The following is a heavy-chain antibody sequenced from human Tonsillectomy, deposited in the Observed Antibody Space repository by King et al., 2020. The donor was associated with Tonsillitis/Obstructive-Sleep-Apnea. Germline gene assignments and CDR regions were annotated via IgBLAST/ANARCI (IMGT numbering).Heavy chain of an antibody. D-gene: IGHD3-10*01. CDR2: INHSGST. CDR1: GGSFSGYY. Sequence: VQLQQWGAGLLKPSETLSLTCAVYGGSFSGYYWSWIRQPPGKGLEWIGEINHSGSTNYNPSLKSRVTISGDTSNNQFSLKLSSVTAADTAVYYCARERRSSGSYYNVGYYYYMDVWGKGTTVTVSS. CDR3: ARERRSSGSYYNVGYYYYMDV. V-gene: IGHV4-34*01. J-gene: IGHJ6*03.